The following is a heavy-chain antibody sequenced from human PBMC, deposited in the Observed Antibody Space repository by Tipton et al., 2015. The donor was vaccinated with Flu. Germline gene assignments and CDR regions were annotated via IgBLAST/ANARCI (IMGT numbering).Heavy chain of an antibody. D-gene: IGHD6-19*01. V-gene: IGHV3-30*02. CDR1: GFIFDSSD. CDR3: AKVIPELVAGLEY. CDR2: IQFHGGNQ. Sequence: GSLRLSCVASGFIFDSSDMHWVRQAPGKGLEWVAFIQFHGGNQHYADSVKGRFTISRDSAKNSLYLQMSSLRDEDTAVYYCAKVIPELVAGLEYWGQGTRVTVSS. J-gene: IGHJ4*02.